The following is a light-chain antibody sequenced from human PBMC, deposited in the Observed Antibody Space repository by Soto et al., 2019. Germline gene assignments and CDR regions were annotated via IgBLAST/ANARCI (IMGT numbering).Light chain of an antibody. V-gene: IGKV3-20*01. J-gene: IGKJ1*01. CDR1: QSVSSSY. Sequence: EIVLPQSPGTLSLSPGERATLSCRASQSVSSSYLAWYQQKPGQAPRLLIYGASSRATGIPDRFSGSGSGTDFTLTISRLEPEDFAVYYCQQYEDSPVTFGQGTKVDIK. CDR3: QQYEDSPVT. CDR2: GAS.